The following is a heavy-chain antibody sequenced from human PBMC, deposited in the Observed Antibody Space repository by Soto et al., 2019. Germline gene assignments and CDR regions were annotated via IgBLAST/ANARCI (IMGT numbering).Heavy chain of an antibody. Sequence: QITLKESGPTLVKPTQTLTLTCTFSGFSLSTSGVGVGWIRQPPGKALEWLALVYWDDDKRYSPSLKSRLTLAKDTPNNLVVLSITNMDPVDTATYYRAHILRYCSGGSCSFPFDFWGRGAMVTVSS. D-gene: IGHD2-15*01. CDR2: VYWDDDK. V-gene: IGHV2-5*02. CDR3: AHILRYCSGGSCSFPFDF. CDR1: GFSLSTSGVG. J-gene: IGHJ3*01.